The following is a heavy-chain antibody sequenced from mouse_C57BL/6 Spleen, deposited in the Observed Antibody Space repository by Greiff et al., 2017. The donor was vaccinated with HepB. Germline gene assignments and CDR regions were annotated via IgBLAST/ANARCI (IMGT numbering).Heavy chain of an antibody. D-gene: IGHD2-5*01. Sequence: EVKLMESGPELVKPGASVKIPCKASGYTFTDYNMDWVKQSHGKSLEWIGDINPNNGGTIYNQKFKGKATLTVDKSSSTAYMELRSLTSEDTAVYYCARVSLSTIVRKDWYFDVWGTGTTVTVSS. V-gene: IGHV1-18*01. CDR1: GYTFTDYN. CDR2: INPNNGGT. J-gene: IGHJ1*03. CDR3: ARVSLSTIVRKDWYFDV.